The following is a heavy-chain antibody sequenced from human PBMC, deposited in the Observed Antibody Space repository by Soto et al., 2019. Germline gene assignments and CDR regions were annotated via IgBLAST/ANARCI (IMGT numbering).Heavy chain of an antibody. CDR3: AREIYYGSGNDAFDI. CDR2: INPNSGGT. CDR1: GYTFTGYD. J-gene: IGHJ3*02. V-gene: IGHV1-2*04. D-gene: IGHD3-10*01. Sequence: GASVKVSCKASGYTFTGYDMHWVRQAPGQGLEWMGWINPNSGGTNYAQKFQGWVTMTRDASISTAYMELSRLRSDDTAVYYCAREIYYGSGNDAFDIWGQGTMVTVSS.